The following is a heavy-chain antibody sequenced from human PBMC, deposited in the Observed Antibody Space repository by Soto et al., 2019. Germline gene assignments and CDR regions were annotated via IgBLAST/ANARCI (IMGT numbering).Heavy chain of an antibody. Sequence: SETLSLTCAVYGGSFSGYYWSWIRQPPGKGLEWIGEINHSGSTNYNPSLKSRVTISVDTSKNQFSLKLSSVTAADTAVYYCARGYGSGSYLGFYYYYGMDVWGQGTTVTVS. V-gene: IGHV4-34*01. J-gene: IGHJ6*02. CDR2: INHSGST. D-gene: IGHD3-10*01. CDR1: GGSFSGYY. CDR3: ARGYGSGSYLGFYYYYGMDV.